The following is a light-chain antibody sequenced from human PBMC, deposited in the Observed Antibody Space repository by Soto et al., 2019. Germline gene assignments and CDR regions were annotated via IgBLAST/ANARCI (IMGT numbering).Light chain of an antibody. J-gene: IGLJ1*01. CDR2: EVS. V-gene: IGLV2-14*01. Sequence: QSALTQRASVSGSPGQSITISCTGTSSDVGGYNYVSWYQQHPGKAPKLMIYEVSNRPSGVSNRFSGSKSGNTASLTISGLQAEDEADYYCSSYTSSSTFFGTGTKVTVL. CDR1: SSDVGGYNY. CDR3: SSYTSSSTF.